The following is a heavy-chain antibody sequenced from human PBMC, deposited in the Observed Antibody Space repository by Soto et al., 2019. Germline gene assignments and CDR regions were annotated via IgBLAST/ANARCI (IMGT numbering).Heavy chain of an antibody. V-gene: IGHV1-8*01. D-gene: IGHD3-16*01. CDR3: ARGNPFNYAGFDV. J-gene: IGHJ6*02. CDR1: GYTFSDFD. CDR2: MNAKSGDT. Sequence: ASVKVSCKASGYTFSDFDINWLRQAAGQGPEWMGWMNAKSGDTFSAQRFQGKFSMTWDTSLNTAYMEVGSLTSDDAAIYYCARGNPFNYAGFDVWGQGXTVTVYS.